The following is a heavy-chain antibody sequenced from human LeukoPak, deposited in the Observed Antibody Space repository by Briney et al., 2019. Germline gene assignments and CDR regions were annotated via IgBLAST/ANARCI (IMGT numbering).Heavy chain of an antibody. J-gene: IGHJ5*02. V-gene: IGHV4-38-2*01. CDR3: ARALWFGDFPSMGWFDP. CDR1: GYSISSGYY. CDR2: IYHSGST. Sequence: PSETLSLTCAVSGYSISSGYYWGWIRQPPGKGLEWIGSIYHSGSTYYNPSLKSRVTISVDTSKNQFSLKLSSVTAADTAVYYCARALWFGDFPSMGWFDPWGQGTLVTVSS. D-gene: IGHD3-10*01.